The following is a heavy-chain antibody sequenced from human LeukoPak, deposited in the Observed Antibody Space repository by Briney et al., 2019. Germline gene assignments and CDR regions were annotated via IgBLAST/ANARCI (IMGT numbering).Heavy chain of an antibody. CDR2: IIPIFGTA. D-gene: IGHD3-9*01. CDR3: ARDYDILTYYFDY. V-gene: IGHV1-69*13. Sequence: SVKVSFKASGGTFTTYAISWVRQAPGQGLEWMGGIIPIFGTANYAQKFQGRVTITADESTSTVYMELSSLRSEDTAVYYCARDYDILTYYFDYWGQGTLVTVSS. CDR1: GGTFTTYA. J-gene: IGHJ4*02.